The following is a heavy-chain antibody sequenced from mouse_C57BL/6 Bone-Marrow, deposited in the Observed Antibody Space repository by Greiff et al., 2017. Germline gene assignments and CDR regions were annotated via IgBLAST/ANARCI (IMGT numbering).Heavy chain of an antibody. Sequence: QVQLQQSGAELVRPGTSVKVSCKASGYAFTNYLIEWVKQRPGQGLEWIGVINPGSGGTNYNEKFKGKATLTADKSSSTAYMQLSSLTSEDSAVYFCASPDYYGSSSWFAYWGQGTLVTVSA. CDR1: GYAFTNYL. J-gene: IGHJ3*01. CDR3: ASPDYYGSSSWFAY. V-gene: IGHV1-54*01. D-gene: IGHD1-1*01. CDR2: INPGSGGT.